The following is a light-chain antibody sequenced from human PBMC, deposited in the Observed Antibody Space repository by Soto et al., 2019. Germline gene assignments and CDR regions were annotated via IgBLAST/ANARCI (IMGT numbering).Light chain of an antibody. CDR1: SNDIGAFDY. J-gene: IGLJ2*01. V-gene: IGLV2-14*01. CDR2: EVF. Sequence: QSALTQPASVSASPGQSISISCTGTSNDIGAFDYVSWYQQHPGKAPKLIIFEVFNRPSGVSTRFSGSKSGSTASLTISRLQAEDEADYFYSSYTTNDAHVFGGGTKLTVL. CDR3: SSYTTNDAHV.